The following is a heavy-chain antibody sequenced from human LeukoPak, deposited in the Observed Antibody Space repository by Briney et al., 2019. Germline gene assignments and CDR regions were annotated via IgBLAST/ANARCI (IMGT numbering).Heavy chain of an antibody. Sequence: ASVKVSCKTSGYTFTGYYIHWVRQAPGQGLEWMGWINPISGGTNSAQKFQDRVTMTRATSISTAYMELSRLRSDDTAIYYCARDREHYFDYWGQGTLVTVSS. J-gene: IGHJ4*02. CDR1: GYTFTGYY. V-gene: IGHV1-2*02. D-gene: IGHD1-26*01. CDR3: ARDREHYFDY. CDR2: INPISGGT.